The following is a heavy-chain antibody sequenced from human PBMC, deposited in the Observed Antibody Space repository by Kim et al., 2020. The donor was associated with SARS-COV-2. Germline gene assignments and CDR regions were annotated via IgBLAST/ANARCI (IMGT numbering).Heavy chain of an antibody. V-gene: IGHV3-66*01. J-gene: IGHJ4*02. D-gene: IGHD4-17*01. Sequence: ADSVQGRLIISRDHSKNTLYLQMNSLRAEDTAVYYCATVVFFGEAAYFDYWGQGTLVIVSS. CDR3: ATVVFFGEAAYFDY.